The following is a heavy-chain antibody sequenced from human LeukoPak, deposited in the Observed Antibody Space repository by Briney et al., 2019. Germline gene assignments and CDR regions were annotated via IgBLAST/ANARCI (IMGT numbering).Heavy chain of an antibody. D-gene: IGHD3-22*01. CDR1: GFTFGDYA. J-gene: IGHJ4*02. Sequence: PGGSLRLSCTASGFTFGDYAMSWFRQAPGKGLEWVGFIRSKAYGGTTEYAASVKGRFTISRDDSKSIAYLQMNSLKTEDTAVYYCTREGSHSSGYYVYRYFDYWGQGTLVTVSS. CDR3: TREGSHSSGYYVYRYFDY. CDR2: IRSKAYGGTT. V-gene: IGHV3-49*03.